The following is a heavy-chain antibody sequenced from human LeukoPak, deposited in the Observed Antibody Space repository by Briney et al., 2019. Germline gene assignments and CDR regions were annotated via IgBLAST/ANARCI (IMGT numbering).Heavy chain of an antibody. Sequence: GGSLRLSCAASGFTVSSNYMSWVRQAPGKGLEWVSVIYSGGSTYYADSVKGRFTISRDNSKNTLYLQMNSLRAEDTAVYYYARPGVTGYYYMDVWGKGTTVTVSS. V-gene: IGHV3-53*01. CDR3: ARPGVTGYYYMDV. CDR2: IYSGGST. D-gene: IGHD1-1*01. CDR1: GFTVSSNY. J-gene: IGHJ6*03.